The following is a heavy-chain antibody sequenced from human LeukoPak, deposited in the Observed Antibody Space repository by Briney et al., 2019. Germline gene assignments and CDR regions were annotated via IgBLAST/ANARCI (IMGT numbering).Heavy chain of an antibody. CDR2: IYHSGST. D-gene: IGHD3-9*01. V-gene: IGHV4-38-2*02. Sequence: SETLSLTCAVSGYSISSGYYWGWIRPPPGKGLEWIGIIYHSGSTYYNPSLKSRVTISVDTSKNQFSLTLSSVTAADTAVYYCARDSLRYQPRGWFDPWGQGTRVTVSS. J-gene: IGHJ5*02. CDR3: ARDSLRYQPRGWFDP. CDR1: GYSISSGYY.